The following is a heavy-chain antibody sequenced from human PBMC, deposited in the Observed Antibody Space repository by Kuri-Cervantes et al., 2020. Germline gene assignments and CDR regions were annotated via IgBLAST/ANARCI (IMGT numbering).Heavy chain of an antibody. Sequence: GESLKISCAASGFTFSNYGMHWVRQAPGKGLEWVAVIWHDGSNRYYADSVKGRFTISRDNSKNTLYLRMNSLRAEDTAVYYCARVAKGSLVGDYWGQGTLVTVSS. CDR2: IWHDGSNR. CDR1: GFTFSNYG. V-gene: IGHV3-33*01. CDR3: ARVAKGSLVGDY. D-gene: IGHD3-10*01. J-gene: IGHJ4*02.